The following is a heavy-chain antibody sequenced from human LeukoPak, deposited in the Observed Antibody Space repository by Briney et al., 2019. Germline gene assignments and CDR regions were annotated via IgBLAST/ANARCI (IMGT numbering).Heavy chain of an antibody. D-gene: IGHD3-22*01. Sequence: PSETLSLTCTVSGGSISSYYWSWIRKPPGKGLDGIGYIYYSGSTNYNPSLKSRVTISVDTSKNQFSLKLSSVTAADTAVYYCARSAYYYDNSGYYPHFDYWGQGTLVTVSS. CDR3: ARSAYYYDNSGYYPHFDY. CDR1: GGSISSYY. J-gene: IGHJ4*02. CDR2: IYYSGST. V-gene: IGHV4-59*01.